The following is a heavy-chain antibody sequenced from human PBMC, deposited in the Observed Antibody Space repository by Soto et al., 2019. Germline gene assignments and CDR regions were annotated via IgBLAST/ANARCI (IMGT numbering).Heavy chain of an antibody. CDR2: IYYSGNT. D-gene: IGHD3-9*01. CDR3: ARALSYHDVLTGRGWVFDFDY. Sequence: QVRLQESGPGLVKPSETLSLTCTVSGGSISSYYWSWIRQPPGRGLGWIGDIYYSGNTNYNPSLKSRVTISVDTSRSQFSLELKSVTAADTAVYYCARALSYHDVLTGRGWVFDFDYWGQGALVIVSS. V-gene: IGHV4-59*01. CDR1: GGSISSYY. J-gene: IGHJ4*02.